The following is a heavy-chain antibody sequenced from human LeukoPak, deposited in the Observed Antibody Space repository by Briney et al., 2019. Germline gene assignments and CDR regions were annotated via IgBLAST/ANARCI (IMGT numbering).Heavy chain of an antibody. V-gene: IGHV1-2*06. CDR3: ARSITGGAFDI. CDR1: GYTFTGYY. D-gene: IGHD1-14*01. Sequence: GASVKVSCKASGYTFTGYYMHWVRQAPGQGLGWMGRINPNSGGINYAQKFQGRVTMTRDTSISAAYMELSRLRSDDTAVYYCARSITGGAFDIWGQGTMITVSS. CDR2: INPNSGGI. J-gene: IGHJ3*02.